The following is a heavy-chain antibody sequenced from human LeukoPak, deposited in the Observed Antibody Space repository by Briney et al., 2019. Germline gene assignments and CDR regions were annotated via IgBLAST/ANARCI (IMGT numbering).Heavy chain of an antibody. CDR1: GDSVSSNSAA. J-gene: IGHJ5*02. D-gene: IGHD2-2*01. CDR3: ARGKYCSCSSCYFWFDP. V-gene: IGHV6-1*01. Sequence: SQTLSLTCAISGDSVSSNSAAWNWIRQSPSRGLEWLGRTYYRSKWYNDYAVSVKSRIIINPDTSKNQFSLQLNSVTPEDTAVYFCARGKYCSCSSCYFWFDPWGQGTLLTVSS. CDR2: TYYRSKWYN.